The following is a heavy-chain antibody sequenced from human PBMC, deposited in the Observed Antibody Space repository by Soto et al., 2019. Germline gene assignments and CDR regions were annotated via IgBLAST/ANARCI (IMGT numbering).Heavy chain of an antibody. CDR2: MYYGGRT. J-gene: IGHJ5*02. CDR1: GGSISSYY. Sequence: SETRSLTCTVSGGSISSYYCSWIRQPPGKGLEWIGYMYYGGRTNYNPSLKSRVTISVDTSKMQVSLKLSSVTAADTAVYFCARGTPSPLIVRSSRGPWFDPWGQGTLVTVSS. CDR3: ARGTPSPLIVRSSRGPWFDP. V-gene: IGHV4-59*08. D-gene: IGHD2-15*01.